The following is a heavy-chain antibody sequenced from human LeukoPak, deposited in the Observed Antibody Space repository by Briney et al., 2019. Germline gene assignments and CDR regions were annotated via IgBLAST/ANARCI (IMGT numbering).Heavy chain of an antibody. CDR1: GYTFTGYY. J-gene: IGHJ4*02. V-gene: IGHV1-2*02. Sequence: ASVTVSCKASGYTFTGYYMHWVRQAPGQGLEWMGWINPNSGGTNYAQKFQGRVTMTRDTSISTAYMELSRLRSDDTAVYYCAGDEVYCSSTSCYPVLSGDDYWGQGTLVTVSS. CDR2: INPNSGGT. D-gene: IGHD2-2*01. CDR3: AGDEVYCSSTSCYPVLSGDDY.